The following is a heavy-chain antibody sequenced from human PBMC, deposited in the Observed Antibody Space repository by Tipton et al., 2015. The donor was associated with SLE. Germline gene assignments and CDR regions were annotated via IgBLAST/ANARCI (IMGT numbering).Heavy chain of an antibody. D-gene: IGHD6-13*01. CDR3: TRSLYNTNWFWFDP. V-gene: IGHV4-59*01. CDR1: GGSINSYY. CDR2: IYYRGST. Sequence: TLSLTCTVSGGSINSYYWSWIRQPPGKGLEWIGYIYYRGSTIYNPSLKSRVTISVDTSKNQFSLKLNSVTAADTAVYYCTRSLYNTNWFWFDPWGQGTLVIVSS. J-gene: IGHJ5*02.